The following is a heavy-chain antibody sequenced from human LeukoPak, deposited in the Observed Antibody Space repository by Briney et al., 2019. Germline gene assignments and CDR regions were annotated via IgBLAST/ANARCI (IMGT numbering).Heavy chain of an antibody. CDR2: INPSGGST. Sequence: GASVKVSCKESGYTFTSYYMHWVRQAPGRGLEWMGIINPSGGSTSYAQKFQGRVTMTRDTSTSTVYMELSSLRSEDTAVYYCARDYHGSGSLTTFDYWGQGTLVTVSS. CDR3: ARDYHGSGSLTTFDY. CDR1: GYTFTSYY. J-gene: IGHJ4*02. D-gene: IGHD3-10*01. V-gene: IGHV1-46*01.